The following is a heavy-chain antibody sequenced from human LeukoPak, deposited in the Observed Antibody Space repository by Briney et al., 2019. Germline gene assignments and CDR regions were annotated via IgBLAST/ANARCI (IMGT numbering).Heavy chain of an antibody. V-gene: IGHV3-53*01. Sequence: GGSLRLSCAASGFTVSSNYMSWVRQAPGKGLEWVLVIYSDGSTYYADSVKGRFTISRDNSKNTLYLQMNNLRAEDTAVYYCARGRESSGNILCYWGQGTLVTVSS. CDR2: IYSDGST. D-gene: IGHD1-26*01. CDR3: ARGRESSGNILCY. J-gene: IGHJ4*02. CDR1: GFTVSSNY.